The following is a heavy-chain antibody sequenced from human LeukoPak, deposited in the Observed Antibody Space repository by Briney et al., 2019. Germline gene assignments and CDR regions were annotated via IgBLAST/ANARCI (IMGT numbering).Heavy chain of an antibody. CDR1: GGSISSYY. V-gene: IGHV4-59*01. D-gene: IGHD4-17*01. CDR2: IFYSGST. J-gene: IGHJ4*02. CDR3: ARVPSVTTFDY. Sequence: PSETLSLTCTVSGGSISSYYWSWIRQPPGKGLEWIGYIFYSGSTNYNPSLKSRVTISVDTSKNQFSLKLSSVTAADTAVYYCARVPSVTTFDYWGQGTLVTVSS.